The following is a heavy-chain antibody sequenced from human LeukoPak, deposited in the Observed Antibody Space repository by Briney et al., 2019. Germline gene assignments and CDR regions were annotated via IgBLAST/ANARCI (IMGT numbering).Heavy chain of an antibody. CDR3: ARDARPSYDTSGYYFPGDY. Sequence: ASVKVSCKASGYTFTSFYIHWVRQAPGQGLEWMAIINPSGGTTRYAQKFQGRVTMTRDTSTSTVYMELSSLRSEDTAAYYCARDARPSYDTSGYYFPGDYWGQGTLVTVSS. CDR2: INPSGGTT. J-gene: IGHJ4*02. D-gene: IGHD3-22*01. V-gene: IGHV1-46*01. CDR1: GYTFTSFY.